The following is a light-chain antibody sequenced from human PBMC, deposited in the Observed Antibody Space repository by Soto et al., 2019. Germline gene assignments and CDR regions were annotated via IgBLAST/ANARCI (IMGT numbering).Light chain of an antibody. CDR3: QQYNKRYT. Sequence: EIVMTQSPATLSVSPGERATLSCRVSQSVSSNLAWYQQKPGQAPRLLIYGASTRATGIPARFSGSGSGTEFTLTISSLQSEDFAVYYCQQYNKRYTFGQGTKLEIK. CDR2: GAS. CDR1: QSVSSN. J-gene: IGKJ2*01. V-gene: IGKV3-15*01.